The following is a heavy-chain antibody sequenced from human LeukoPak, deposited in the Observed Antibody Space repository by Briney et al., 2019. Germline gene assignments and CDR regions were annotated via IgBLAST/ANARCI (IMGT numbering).Heavy chain of an antibody. Sequence: GGSLRLSCAASGFTFSSYSMNWVRQAPGKGLEWVSSISSSSSYTYCADSVKGRFTISRDNAKNSLYLQMNSLRAEDTAVYYCARVIYCSSTSCDWFDPWGQGTLVTVSS. CDR1: GFTFSSYS. CDR2: ISSSSSYT. CDR3: ARVIYCSSTSCDWFDP. D-gene: IGHD2-2*01. V-gene: IGHV3-21*01. J-gene: IGHJ5*02.